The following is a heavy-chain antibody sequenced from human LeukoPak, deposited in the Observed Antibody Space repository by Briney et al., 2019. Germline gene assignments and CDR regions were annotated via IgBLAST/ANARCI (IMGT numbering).Heavy chain of an antibody. CDR3: ARAPGSTLASEWDY. V-gene: IGHV1-2*04. Sequence: ASVKVSCKASGYTFTGYYMHWVRQAPGQGLEWMGWINPNSGGTNYAQKFQGWVTMTRDTSISTAYMELSRLRSDDTAVYYCARAPGSTLASEWDYWGQGTLVTVSS. D-gene: IGHD5/OR15-5a*01. J-gene: IGHJ4*02. CDR1: GYTFTGYY. CDR2: INPNSGGT.